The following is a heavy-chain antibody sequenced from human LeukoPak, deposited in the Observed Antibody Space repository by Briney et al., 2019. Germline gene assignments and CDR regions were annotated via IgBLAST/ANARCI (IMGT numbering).Heavy chain of an antibody. CDR1: GYTFTGYY. CDR2: INPNSGGT. D-gene: IGHD2-2*02. Sequence: ASVKVSCKASGYTFTGYYMHWVRQAPGQGLEWMGWINPNSGGTNYAQKFQGRVTMTRDTSISTAYMELSRLRSDGTAVYYCARGPVVVPAALLGFWFDPWGQGTLVTVSS. CDR3: ARGPVVVPAALLGFWFDP. J-gene: IGHJ5*02. V-gene: IGHV1-2*02.